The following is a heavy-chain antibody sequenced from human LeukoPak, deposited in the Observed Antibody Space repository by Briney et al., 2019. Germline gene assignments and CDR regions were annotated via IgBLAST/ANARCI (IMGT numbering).Heavy chain of an antibody. CDR3: AKDEGRLITNWYRQY. CDR2: ISSSSSYI. J-gene: IGHJ4*02. CDR1: GFTFSSYS. Sequence: GGSLRLSCAASGFTFSSYSMNWVRQAPGKGLEWVSSISSSSSYIYYADSVKGRFTISRDNAKNSLYLQLNSLTAEDTAMYYCAKDEGRLITNWYRQYWGQGTPVTVSS. V-gene: IGHV3-21*01. D-gene: IGHD1-1*01.